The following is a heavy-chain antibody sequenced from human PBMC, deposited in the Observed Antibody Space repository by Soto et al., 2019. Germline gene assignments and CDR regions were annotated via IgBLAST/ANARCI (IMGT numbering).Heavy chain of an antibody. CDR2: IHYSGST. CDR3: ARPYYYGSGTYYIEI. V-gene: IGHV4-59*08. J-gene: IGHJ4*02. Sequence: SETLSLTCTVSGGSISTYYWSWVRQPPGKGLEWIGYIHYSGSTNYNPPLKGRVTMSVDTSKNQFSLQMTSMTAADTAVYYCARPYYYGSGTYYIEIWGQGTLVTVSS. CDR1: GGSISTYY. D-gene: IGHD3-10*01.